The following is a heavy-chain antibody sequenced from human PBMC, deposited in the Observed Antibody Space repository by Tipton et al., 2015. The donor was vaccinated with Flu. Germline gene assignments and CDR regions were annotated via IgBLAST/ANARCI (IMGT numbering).Heavy chain of an antibody. J-gene: IGHJ4*02. CDR1: GFTFSDYW. Sequence: SLRLSCADSGFTFSDYWMTWVRQAPGKGLEWVANINQDGSEEYYVDSVKGRFTISRDNAKNSLYLQMNSLRAEDTAVYYCARQLGGGDCYWGQGTLVTVSS. D-gene: IGHD2-21*01. CDR2: INQDGSEE. V-gene: IGHV3-7*03. CDR3: ARQLGGGDCY.